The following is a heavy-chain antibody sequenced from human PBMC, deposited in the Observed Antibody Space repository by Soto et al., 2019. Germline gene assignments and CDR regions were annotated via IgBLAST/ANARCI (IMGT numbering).Heavy chain of an antibody. CDR2: ISAYNGNT. D-gene: IGHD3-10*01. Sequence: QVQLVQSGAEVKKPGASVKVSCKASGYSFTSYGIGWVRQAPGQGLEWMGWISAYNGNTNYAQKLQGRVTITTDTSTSTVYMELRSLRSDDTAVYYCARDNGFGESDVWGQGTTVTVSS. J-gene: IGHJ6*02. V-gene: IGHV1-18*01. CDR1: GYSFTSYG. CDR3: ARDNGFGESDV.